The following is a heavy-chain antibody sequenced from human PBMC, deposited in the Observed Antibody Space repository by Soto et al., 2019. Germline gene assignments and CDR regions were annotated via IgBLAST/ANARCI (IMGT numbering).Heavy chain of an antibody. CDR1: GFTFSDYY. CDR3: ARVNWEQLMSFAFDL. V-gene: IGHV3-11*01. D-gene: IGHD1-26*01. CDR2: ISSSSAAM. Sequence: PGGSVRLSCAASGFTFSDYYMGWLRRAPGKGLEWVSYISSSSAAMYYAGSVKGRFTISRDNAKELLSLQMNGLRVDDTAVYYCARVNWEQLMSFAFDLWGQGTVVTVSS. J-gene: IGHJ3*01.